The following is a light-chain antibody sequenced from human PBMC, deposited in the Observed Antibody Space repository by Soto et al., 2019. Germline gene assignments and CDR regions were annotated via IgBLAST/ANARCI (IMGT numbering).Light chain of an antibody. J-gene: IGKJ1*01. Sequence: EIVLTQSPATLSLSPGERATLSCRASQSVSSYLAWYQQKPGQAPRLLIYDSSNRATGIPARFSGSGSGTDFTLTISSLEPEDFAVYYCLQRSSWPTFGQGTKVEIK. CDR1: QSVSSY. V-gene: IGKV3-11*01. CDR3: LQRSSWPT. CDR2: DSS.